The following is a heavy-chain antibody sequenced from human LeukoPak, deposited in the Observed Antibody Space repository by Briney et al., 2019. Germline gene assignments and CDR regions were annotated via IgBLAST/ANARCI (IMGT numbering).Heavy chain of an antibody. V-gene: IGHV3-48*01. Sequence: PGGSLRLSCAASAITFSSYSMNWVRQAPGKGLEWVSYISSINSTIYYADSVKGRFTISRDNAKNSLYLQMNSLRAEDTAVYYCARDLNSGRSAFDIWGQGTMVTVSS. CDR3: ARDLNSGRSAFDI. D-gene: IGHD4-23*01. CDR2: ISSINSTI. J-gene: IGHJ3*02. CDR1: AITFSSYS.